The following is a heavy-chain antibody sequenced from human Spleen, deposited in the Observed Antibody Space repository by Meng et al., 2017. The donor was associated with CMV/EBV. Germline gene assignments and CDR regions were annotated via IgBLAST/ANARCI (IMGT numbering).Heavy chain of an antibody. Sequence: GESLKISCVVSGFTFSNYAMSWVRQAPGKGLDWVGFIRSKGYGGTAEYAASVKGRFTISRDDSKSIAYLQLNSLKTDDTAVYYCTTRRYSHWGQGTLVTVSS. CDR3: TTRRYSH. CDR2: IRSKGYGGTA. V-gene: IGHV3-49*04. D-gene: IGHD6-13*01. J-gene: IGHJ4*02. CDR1: GFTFSNYA.